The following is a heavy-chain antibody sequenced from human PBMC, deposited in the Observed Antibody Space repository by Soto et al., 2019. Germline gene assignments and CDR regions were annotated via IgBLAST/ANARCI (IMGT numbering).Heavy chain of an antibody. Sequence: PSETLSLTCTVSGGSISRSRYYWGWIRQPPGNRLEWIGSIYYSGSTYYNPSLKSRVTISVDTSKNQFSLKLSSVTAADTAVYNCARQPRILTGYSGHFDYRGQGTLVTVSA. V-gene: IGHV4-39*01. CDR3: ARQPRILTGYSGHFDY. CDR1: GGSISRSRYY. D-gene: IGHD3-9*01. J-gene: IGHJ4*02. CDR2: IYYSGST.